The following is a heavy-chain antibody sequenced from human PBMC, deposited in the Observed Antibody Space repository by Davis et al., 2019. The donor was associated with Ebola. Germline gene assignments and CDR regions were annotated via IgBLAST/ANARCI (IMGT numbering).Heavy chain of an antibody. CDR3: AKKEWLAMHFDY. D-gene: IGHD6-19*01. CDR2: IKQDGSEK. CDR1: GFTFSSYE. J-gene: IGHJ4*02. V-gene: IGHV3-7*03. Sequence: GGSLRLSCAASGFTFSSYEMSWVRQAPGKGLEWVANIKQDGSEKYYVDSVKGRLTISRDNAKNSLYLQVNSLRAEDTAVYYCAKKEWLAMHFDYWGQGTLVTVSS.